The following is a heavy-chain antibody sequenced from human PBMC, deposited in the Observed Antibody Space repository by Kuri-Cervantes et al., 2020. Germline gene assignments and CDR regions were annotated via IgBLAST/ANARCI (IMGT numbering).Heavy chain of an antibody. CDR3: ASDYYGSDSYPFEYFQH. D-gene: IGHD3-10*01. CDR2: IHHGGST. J-gene: IGHJ1*01. Sequence: SFAFSGDSISRSNWWSWVRQPPGKGLEWMGEIHHGGSTNYNPSLKSRVTISLDKSKNQLSLKLTSVTAADTAVYYCASDYYGSDSYPFEYFQHWGQGTLVTVSS. V-gene: IGHV4-4*02. CDR1: GDSISRSNW.